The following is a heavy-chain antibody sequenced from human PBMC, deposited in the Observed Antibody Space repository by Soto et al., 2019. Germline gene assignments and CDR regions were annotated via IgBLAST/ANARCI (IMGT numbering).Heavy chain of an antibody. V-gene: IGHV3-23*01. CDR3: ARVSGSTAGGY. CDR1: GFTFSSYV. J-gene: IGHJ4*02. Sequence: EVQLLESGGGLVQPGGSLRLSCAASGFTFSSYVMSWVRQAPGRGLEWVSGISVSGGSTYYADSVKGRFTISRDNSKNTLSLQMNSLRAEDTAVYYCARVSGSTAGGYWGQGTLVTVSS. CDR2: ISVSGGST.